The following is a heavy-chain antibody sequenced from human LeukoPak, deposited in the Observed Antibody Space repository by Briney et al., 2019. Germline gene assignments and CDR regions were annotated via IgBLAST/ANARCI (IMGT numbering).Heavy chain of an antibody. Sequence: PGGSLRLSCAASGFTFSNYAMSWVRQAPGKGLEWVSVIYSGGSTYYADSVKGRFTISRDNSKNTLYPQMNSLRAEDTAVYYCARTAMGAFDIWGQGTMVTVSS. V-gene: IGHV3-53*01. J-gene: IGHJ3*02. CDR1: GFTFSNYA. CDR3: ARTAMGAFDI. D-gene: IGHD5-18*01. CDR2: IYSGGST.